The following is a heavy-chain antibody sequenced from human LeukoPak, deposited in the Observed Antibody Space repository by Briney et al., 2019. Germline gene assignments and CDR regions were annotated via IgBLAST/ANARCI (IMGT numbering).Heavy chain of an antibody. Sequence: SETLSLTCTVSDGSISSYYWNWIRQPPGKGLEWIGFIYDSGSTNYNPSLYSRLTVSVDTSKNQFSLKLTSVTAADTAVYYCARDRRGYGSFDSWGQGTLVTVSS. J-gene: IGHJ4*02. CDR2: IYDSGST. D-gene: IGHD5-18*01. V-gene: IGHV4-59*01. CDR1: DGSISSYY. CDR3: ARDRRGYGSFDS.